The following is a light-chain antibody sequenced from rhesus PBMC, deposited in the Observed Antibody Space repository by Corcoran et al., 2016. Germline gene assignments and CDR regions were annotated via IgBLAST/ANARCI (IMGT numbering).Light chain of an antibody. CDR2: DVS. CDR1: SSDIGGYKF. Sequence: QAALTQPPSVSGSPGQPVTIPRTGTSSDIGGYKFVSWYQHHPGKVPKLLIYDVSERSLGVSDRFSGSKSDKTASLTVSGLQVEYEAGYYGSSYAGSNICIFGVGTRLTVL. J-gene: IGLJ1*01. CDR3: SSYAGSNICI. V-gene: IGLV2-23*01.